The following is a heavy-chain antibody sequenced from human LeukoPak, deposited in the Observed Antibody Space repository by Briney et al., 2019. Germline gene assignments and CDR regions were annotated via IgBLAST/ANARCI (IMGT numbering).Heavy chain of an antibody. CDR3: ASGDYYYYYMDV. CDR2: IYYSGST. J-gene: IGHJ6*03. Sequence: SETLSLTCSVSGGSISSSSYYWGWIRQPPGRGLEWIGSIYYSGSTNYNPSLKSRVTISVDTSKNQFSLKLSSVTAADTAVYYCASGDYYYYYMDVWGKGTTVTISS. CDR1: GGSISSSSYY. V-gene: IGHV4-39*07.